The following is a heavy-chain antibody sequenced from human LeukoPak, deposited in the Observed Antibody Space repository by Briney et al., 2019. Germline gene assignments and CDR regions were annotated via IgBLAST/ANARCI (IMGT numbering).Heavy chain of an antibody. CDR2: IYSGGST. CDR1: GHLASSNH. D-gene: IGHD1-1*01. V-gene: IGHV3-53*01. Sequence: GGPLRLPCVLSGHLASSNHMTWVRQAPGKALECLSLIYSGGSTYYADSVMGRFTISRDNSKPALFLQMNGLKAEGTAVYYCATGGRSGVALERWGQGSLV. J-gene: IGHJ4*02. CDR3: ATGGRSGVALER.